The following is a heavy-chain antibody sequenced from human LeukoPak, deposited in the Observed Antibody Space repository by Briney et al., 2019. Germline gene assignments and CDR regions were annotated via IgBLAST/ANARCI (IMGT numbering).Heavy chain of an antibody. D-gene: IGHD3-16*01. V-gene: IGHV1-18*01. Sequence: ASVKVSCKASNYTFTSYGISWVRQAPGQGLEWMAWINAYNGDTNYAQNLQGRVTMTTDTSTGTAYMELRSLRSDDTAVYYCARDSGGRGHFDFWGQGTLVTASS. CDR2: INAYNGDT. J-gene: IGHJ4*02. CDR1: NYTFTSYG. CDR3: ARDSGGRGHFDF.